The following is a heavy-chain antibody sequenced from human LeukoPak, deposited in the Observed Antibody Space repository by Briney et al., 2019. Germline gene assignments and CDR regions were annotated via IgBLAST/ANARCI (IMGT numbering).Heavy chain of an antibody. CDR2: IIPTLGIA. J-gene: IGHJ4*02. CDR1: GGTFSSYA. CDR3: ARGSGGDGLLLR. Sequence: SVKVSCKASGGTFSSYAISWVRQAPGQGLEWMGRIIPTLGIANYAQKFQGRVTITADKSTSTAYMELSSLRSEDTAVYYCARGSGGDGLLLRWGQGTLVTVSS. D-gene: IGHD2-21*01. V-gene: IGHV1-69*04.